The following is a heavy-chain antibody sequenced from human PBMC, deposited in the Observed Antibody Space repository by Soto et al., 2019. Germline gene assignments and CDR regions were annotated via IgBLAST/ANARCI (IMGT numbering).Heavy chain of an antibody. Sequence: GGSLRLSCAASGFTFSSYAMSWVRQAPGKGLEWVSAISGSGGSTYYADSVKGRFTISRDNSKNTLYLQMNSLRAEDTAVYYCAKEPEGSGYPYYYYGMDVWGQGTTVTVSS. D-gene: IGHD5-18*01. CDR2: ISGSGGST. CDR3: AKEPEGSGYPYYYYGMDV. J-gene: IGHJ6*02. CDR1: GFTFSSYA. V-gene: IGHV3-23*01.